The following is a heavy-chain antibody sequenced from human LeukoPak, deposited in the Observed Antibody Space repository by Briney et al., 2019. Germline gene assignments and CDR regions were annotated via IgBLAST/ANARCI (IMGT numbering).Heavy chain of an antibody. Sequence: ASVKVSCKASGGTFSSYPISWVRQAPGQGLEWMGGIIPIFGTANYAQKFQGRVTITADESTSTAYMELSSLRSEDTAVYYCARRPIQGYYYDSNWWYFDYWGQGTLVTVSS. V-gene: IGHV1-69*01. D-gene: IGHD3-22*01. J-gene: IGHJ4*02. CDR1: GGTFSSYP. CDR3: ARRPIQGYYYDSNWWYFDY. CDR2: IIPIFGTA.